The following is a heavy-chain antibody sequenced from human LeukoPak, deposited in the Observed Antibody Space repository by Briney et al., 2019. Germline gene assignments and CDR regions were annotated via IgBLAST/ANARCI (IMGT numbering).Heavy chain of an antibody. CDR1: GGSISSGGYY. CDR3: ARVQGGLLRHYYYYGMDV. CDR2: IYYSGST. Sequence: PSETLSLTCTVSGGSISSGGYYWSWIRQHPGKGLEWIGYIYYSGSTYYNPSLKSRVTISVDTSKNQFSLKLSSVTAADTAVYYCARVQGGLLRHYYYYGMDVWAKGPRSPSP. V-gene: IGHV4-31*03. D-gene: IGHD2-15*01. J-gene: IGHJ6*02.